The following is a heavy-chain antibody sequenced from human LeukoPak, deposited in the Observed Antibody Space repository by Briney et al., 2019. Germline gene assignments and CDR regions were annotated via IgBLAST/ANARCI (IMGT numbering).Heavy chain of an antibody. CDR3: AKDFYYGSGSYQFDY. J-gene: IGHJ4*02. D-gene: IGHD3-10*01. CDR2: ISGSGGST. V-gene: IGHV3-23*01. CDR1: GFTFSSYA. Sequence: GESLKISCAASGFTFSSYAMSWVRQAPGKGLEWVSAISGSGGSTYYADSVKGRFTISRDNSKNTLYLQMNSLRAEDTAVYYCAKDFYYGSGSYQFDYWGQGTLVTVSS.